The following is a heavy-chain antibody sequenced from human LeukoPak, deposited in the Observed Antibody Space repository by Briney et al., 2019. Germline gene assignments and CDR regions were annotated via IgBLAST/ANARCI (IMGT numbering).Heavy chain of an antibody. V-gene: IGHV3-30*04. CDR2: ISYDGSNK. Sequence: GGSLRLSCAASGFTFSSYAMHWVRQAPGKGLEWVAVISYDGSNKYYADSVKGRFTISRDNSKNTLYLQMNSLRAEDTAVYYCARDVHYDNNYYFDYWGQGTLVTVSS. D-gene: IGHD3-22*01. CDR1: GFTFSSYA. J-gene: IGHJ4*02. CDR3: ARDVHYDNNYYFDY.